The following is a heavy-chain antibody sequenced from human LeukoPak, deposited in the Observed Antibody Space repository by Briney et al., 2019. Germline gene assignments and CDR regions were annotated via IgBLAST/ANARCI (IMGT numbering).Heavy chain of an antibody. CDR3: ARENRGVRFDP. V-gene: IGHV4-30-4*01. CDR1: GGSISSGDYY. J-gene: IGHJ5*02. D-gene: IGHD3-10*01. Sequence: SETLSLTCTVSGGSISSGDYYWSWIRQPPGKGLEWIGYIYYSGSTYYNPSLKSRVIISVDTSKNQFSLKLSSVTAADTAVYYCARENRGVRFDPWGQGTLVTVSS. CDR2: IYYSGST.